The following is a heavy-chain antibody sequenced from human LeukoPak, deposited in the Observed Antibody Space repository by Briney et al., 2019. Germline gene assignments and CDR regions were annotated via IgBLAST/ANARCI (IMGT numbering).Heavy chain of an antibody. J-gene: IGHJ4*02. D-gene: IGHD5-12*01. Sequence: AGSLRLSCAASGFTFTTDAMTWVRQAPGKGPEWVSSISGSGGRTYYADSLKGRFTISRDNSTNTLYLQMNSLRPEDTAVYSCAIGPPYGGYSDWGQGTLVTVSS. V-gene: IGHV3-23*01. CDR2: ISGSGGRT. CDR3: AIGPPYGGYSD. CDR1: GFTFTTDA.